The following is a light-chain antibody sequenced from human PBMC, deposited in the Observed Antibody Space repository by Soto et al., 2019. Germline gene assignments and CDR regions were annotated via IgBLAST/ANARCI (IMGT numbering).Light chain of an antibody. CDR3: QHYGGSPLYT. V-gene: IGKV3-20*01. CDR1: QSVGNH. CDR2: GAS. J-gene: IGKJ2*01. Sequence: EKVLTQSTVTLSLTPGERATLSFKASQSVGNHLFWYQQKSGQAPRLLIYGASSRATGIPDRFSGSGSGTDFTLTISRLEPEDFAVYYCQHYGGSPLYTFGQGTKVDVK.